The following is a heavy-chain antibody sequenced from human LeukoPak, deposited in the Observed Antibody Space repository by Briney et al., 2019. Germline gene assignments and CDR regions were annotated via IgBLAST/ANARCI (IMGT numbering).Heavy chain of an antibody. Sequence: ASVKVSSKASGYIFTGYYMHWVRQAPGQGPEWMGWINPNSGGTNYAQKFQGRVTMTRDTSLSTVYMELSRLRSDDTAVYYCARGVSVVVPAAIAYWGQGTLVTVSS. J-gene: IGHJ4*02. D-gene: IGHD2-2*01. V-gene: IGHV1-2*02. CDR1: GYIFTGYY. CDR3: ARGVSVVVPAAIAY. CDR2: INPNSGGT.